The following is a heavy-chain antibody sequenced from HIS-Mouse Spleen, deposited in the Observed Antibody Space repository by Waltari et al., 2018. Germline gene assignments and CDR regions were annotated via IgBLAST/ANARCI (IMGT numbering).Heavy chain of an antibody. CDR2: IYYSGST. V-gene: IGHV4-39*07. D-gene: IGHD6-13*01. CDR3: AREIPYSSSWYDWYFDL. J-gene: IGHJ2*01. Sequence: QLQLQESGPGLVKPSETLSLPCTVPGCSIRRSSYYWGWIRQPPGKGLGWIGSIYYSGSTYYNPSLKSRVTISVDTSKNQFSLKLSSVTAADTAVYYCAREIPYSSSWYDWYFDLWGRGTLVTVSS. CDR1: GCSIRRSSYY.